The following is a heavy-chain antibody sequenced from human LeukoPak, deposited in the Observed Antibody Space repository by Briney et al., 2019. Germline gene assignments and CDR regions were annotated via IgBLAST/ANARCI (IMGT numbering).Heavy chain of an antibody. V-gene: IGHV4-59*08. J-gene: IGHJ5*02. CDR3: ARRYSSGWSNWFDP. Sequence: SETLSLTCTVSGGSISSYYWSWIRQPPGKGLEWIGYIYYSGSTNYNTSLKSRVTISVDTSKNQFSLKLSSVTAADTAVYYCARRYSSGWSNWFDPWGQGTLVTVSS. D-gene: IGHD6-19*01. CDR2: IYYSGST. CDR1: GGSISSYY.